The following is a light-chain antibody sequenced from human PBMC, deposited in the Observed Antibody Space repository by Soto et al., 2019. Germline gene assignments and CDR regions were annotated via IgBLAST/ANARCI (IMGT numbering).Light chain of an antibody. CDR2: GVS. J-gene: IGKJ5*01. V-gene: IGKV1-39*01. CDR3: QQSYTAPSIT. CDR1: QSISSS. Sequence: PITQSPSSLSASVGDKVTITCRASQSISSSLNWYQQKSGKAPNLLIYGVSRLQGGVPSRFSGSGSGTDFTLSISSLQTEDFANYDCQQSYTAPSITFGQGTRLEIK.